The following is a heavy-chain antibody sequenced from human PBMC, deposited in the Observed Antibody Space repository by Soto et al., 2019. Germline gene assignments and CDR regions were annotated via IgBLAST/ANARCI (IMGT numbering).Heavy chain of an antibody. Sequence: PSETLSLTCTVSGDSITNFYWTWIRQPPGKGLEWIGYVHDSGSTNSDPSLRSRVTMSLGTSKNQFSLKLSSVTAADTAVYYCARSRGVYYDFWSGYRYYFDYWGQGTLVTVS. CDR3: ARSRGVYYDFWSGYRYYFDY. J-gene: IGHJ4*02. D-gene: IGHD3-3*01. CDR1: GDSITNFY. V-gene: IGHV4-59*08. CDR2: VHDSGST.